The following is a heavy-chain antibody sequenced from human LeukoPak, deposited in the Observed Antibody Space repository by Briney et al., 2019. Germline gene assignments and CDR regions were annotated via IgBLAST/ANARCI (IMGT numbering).Heavy chain of an antibody. V-gene: IGHV3-7*01. CDR1: GFTFSSYW. J-gene: IGHJ4*02. CDR3: ARDKGHVDYDLYDY. Sequence: GRSLRLSCTDSGFTFSSYWMGWVSQAPGRGLEWLANIKHDGSAENHVDSVKGRFTIPRDNAKNSLYLQLSSLRVEDTAVYYCARDKGHVDYDLYDYWGQGTLVTVSS. D-gene: IGHD3-3*01. CDR2: IKHDGSAE.